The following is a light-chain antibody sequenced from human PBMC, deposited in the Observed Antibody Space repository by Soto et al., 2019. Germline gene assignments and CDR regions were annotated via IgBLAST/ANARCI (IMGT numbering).Light chain of an antibody. CDR2: SNN. Sequence: QSVLTQPPSASGTPGQRVTISCSGSSSNIGSNTVNWYQQLQGTAPKLIIYSNNQRPSGVPDRFSGYKSGTSAYLAISGIQSEDEADYYCAAWDDSMNARYVFGTGTKVTVL. CDR3: AAWDDSMNARYV. CDR1: SSNIGSNT. V-gene: IGLV1-44*01. J-gene: IGLJ1*01.